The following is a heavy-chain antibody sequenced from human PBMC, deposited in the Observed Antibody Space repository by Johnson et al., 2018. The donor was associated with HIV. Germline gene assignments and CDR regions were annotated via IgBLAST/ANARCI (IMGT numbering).Heavy chain of an antibody. CDR1: GFIVSTNY. D-gene: IGHD5-12*01. J-gene: IGHJ3*02. CDR2: IYSGGST. V-gene: IGHV3-66*01. CDR3: SRVGVSGYDLAAFDI. Sequence: VQLVESGGGLVQPGGSLRLSCAASGFIVSTNYMNWVRQAPGQGLEWVSGIYSGGSTYYADSVKGRFPISRDNSRNTLYLQMNSLRAEDTAVYYCSRVGVSGYDLAAFDIWGQGTMVTVSS.